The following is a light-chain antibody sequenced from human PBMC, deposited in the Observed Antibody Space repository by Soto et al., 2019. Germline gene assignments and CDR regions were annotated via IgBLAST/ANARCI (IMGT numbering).Light chain of an antibody. CDR3: QQYNNWWT. CDR2: SAS. V-gene: IGKV3-15*01. Sequence: EIMMTQSPATLSVSPGERATLSCRASQSVRSNLAWYQQKPGQAPRLLIYSASTRATGIPARFSGSGSGTEFTLTISILQSEDFAVYYCQQYNNWWTFGQGTKVEIK. CDR1: QSVRSN. J-gene: IGKJ1*01.